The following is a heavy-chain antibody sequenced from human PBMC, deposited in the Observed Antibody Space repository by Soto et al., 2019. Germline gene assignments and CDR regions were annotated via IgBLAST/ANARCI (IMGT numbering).Heavy chain of an antibody. CDR2: FDPEDRKN. J-gene: IGHJ4*01. CDR1: GYTLTELS. CDR3: ATGAGYGSYDY. D-gene: IGHD3-10*01. V-gene: IGHV1-24*01. Sequence: GASVKVSFKVSGYTLTELSLHSVRQAPGKGLEWMVGFDPEDRKNIYAQKFQCRVTMNEDTSTDTAYMERSSVRSEDAAVYYCATGAGYGSYDYWGQGTMVTVSS.